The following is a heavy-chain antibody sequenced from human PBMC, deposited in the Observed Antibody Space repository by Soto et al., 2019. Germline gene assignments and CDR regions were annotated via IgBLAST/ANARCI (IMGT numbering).Heavy chain of an antibody. CDR1: GYTFTSYG. CDR3: ASQDMYPDAFGI. CDR2: ISAYNGNT. V-gene: IGHV1-18*01. D-gene: IGHD2-15*01. Sequence: ASVKVSCKASGYTFTSYGISWVRQAPGQGLEWMGWISAYNGNTNYAQKLQGRVTMTTDTSTSTAYMELRSLRSDDTAVYYCASQDMYPDAFGIWGQGTMVTVSS. J-gene: IGHJ3*02.